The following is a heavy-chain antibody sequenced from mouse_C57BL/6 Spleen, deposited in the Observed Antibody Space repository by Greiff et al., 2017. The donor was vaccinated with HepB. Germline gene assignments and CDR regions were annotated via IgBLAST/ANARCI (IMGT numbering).Heavy chain of an antibody. CDR1: GFTFSSYA. Sequence: EVHLVESGGGLVKPGGSLKLSCAASGFTFSSYAMSWVRQTPEKRLEWVATISDGGSYTYYPDNVKGRFTISRDKSKNNLYLQMSHLKSEDTAMYYCAVGGEITTHYYAMDYWGQGTSVTVSS. CDR2: ISDGGSYT. V-gene: IGHV5-4*01. J-gene: IGHJ4*01. CDR3: AVGGEITTHYYAMDY. D-gene: IGHD2-4*01.